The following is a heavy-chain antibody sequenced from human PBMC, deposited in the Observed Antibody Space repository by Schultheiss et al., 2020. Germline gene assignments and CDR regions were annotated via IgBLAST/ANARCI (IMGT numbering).Heavy chain of an antibody. Sequence: SETLSLTCTVSGGSISSSSYYWGWIRQPPGKGLEWIGSIYYSGSTYYNPSLKSRVTISVDTSKNQFSLKLSSVTAADTAVYYCAKDGYKSDWGQGTLVTVSS. CDR2: IYYSGST. CDR1: GGSISSSSYY. D-gene: IGHD5-24*01. J-gene: IGHJ4*02. V-gene: IGHV4-39*07. CDR3: AKDGYKSD.